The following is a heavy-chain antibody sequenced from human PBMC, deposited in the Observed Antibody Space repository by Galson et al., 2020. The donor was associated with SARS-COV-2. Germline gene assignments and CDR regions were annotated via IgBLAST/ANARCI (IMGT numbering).Heavy chain of an antibody. CDR3: AREEYYFDSSGYDY. Sequence: ASVKVSCKASGYTFTSYDINWVRQATGQGLEWMGWMNPNSGNTGYAQKFQGRVTMTRNTSISTAYMELSRLRSDDTALYYCAREEYYFDSSGYDYWGQGTLVTVSS. CDR1: GYTFTSYD. D-gene: IGHD3-22*01. V-gene: IGHV1-8*01. J-gene: IGHJ4*02. CDR2: MNPNSGNT.